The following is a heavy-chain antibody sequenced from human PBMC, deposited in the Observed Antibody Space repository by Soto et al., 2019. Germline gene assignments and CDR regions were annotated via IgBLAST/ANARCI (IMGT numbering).Heavy chain of an antibody. CDR3: ARGVTAGVDY. Sequence: EASVKVSCKASGYSFTSLDINWVRQTTGQGLEWMGWMQPSSGRTGYAQKFQGRVTMTRDTSINTAYTELSSLTSDDTAFYYCARGVTAGVDYWGQGTLVTVSS. J-gene: IGHJ4*02. V-gene: IGHV1-8*01. CDR2: MQPSSGRT. CDR1: GYSFTSLD. D-gene: IGHD1-26*01.